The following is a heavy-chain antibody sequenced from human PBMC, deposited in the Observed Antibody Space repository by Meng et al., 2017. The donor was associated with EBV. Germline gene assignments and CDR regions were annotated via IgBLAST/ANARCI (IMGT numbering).Heavy chain of an antibody. CDR1: GYTFTSYY. CDR3: VRELVGGTFDY. CDR2: IIPAGGNT. V-gene: IGHV1-46*01. D-gene: IGHD1/OR15-1a*01. J-gene: IGHJ4*02. Sequence: VQLVRSEAEVKKPGASVKVSCKASGYTFTSYYLHWVRQAPGQGLEWMGIIIPAGGNTNYAQKFRGRFTMTRDTSTSTVYMDLSILTSEDTAVYYCVRELVGGTFDYWGQGTLVTVPQ.